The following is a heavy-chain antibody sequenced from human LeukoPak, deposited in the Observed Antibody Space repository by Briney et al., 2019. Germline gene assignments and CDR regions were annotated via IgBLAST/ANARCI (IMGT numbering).Heavy chain of an antibody. CDR3: ARVQYQLLYRWEGVYYFDY. Sequence: SETLSLTCTVSGGSISSGDYYWSWIHQPPGKGLEWIGYIYYSGSTYYNPSLKSRVTISVDTSKNQFSLKLSSVTAADTAVYYCARVQYQLLYRWEGVYYFDYWGQGTLVTVSS. J-gene: IGHJ4*02. V-gene: IGHV4-30-4*08. CDR2: IYYSGST. CDR1: GGSISSGDYY. D-gene: IGHD2-2*02.